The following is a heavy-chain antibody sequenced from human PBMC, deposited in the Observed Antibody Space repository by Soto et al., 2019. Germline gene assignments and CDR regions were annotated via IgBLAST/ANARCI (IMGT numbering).Heavy chain of an antibody. V-gene: IGHV4-31*03. Sequence: PSETLSLTCTVSGGSISSGGYYGSWIRQHPGKGLEWIGYIYYSGSTYYNPSLKSRVTISVDTSKNQFSLKLSSVTAADTAVYYCARVLDSSWRRSGFDYWGQGTLVTV. CDR1: GGSISSGGYY. J-gene: IGHJ4*02. CDR3: ARVLDSSWRRSGFDY. CDR2: IYYSGST. D-gene: IGHD6-13*01.